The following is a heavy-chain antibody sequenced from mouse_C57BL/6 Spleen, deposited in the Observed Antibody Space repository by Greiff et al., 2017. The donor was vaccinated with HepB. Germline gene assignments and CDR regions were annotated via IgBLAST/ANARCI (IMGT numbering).Heavy chain of an antibody. CDR3: ARQITTVVPAMDY. D-gene: IGHD1-1*01. J-gene: IGHJ4*01. V-gene: IGHV1-52*01. CDR1: GYTFTSYW. Sequence: VQLQQSGAELVRPGSSVKLSCKASGYTFTSYWMHWVKQRPIQGLEWIGNIDPSDSETHYNQKFKDKATLTVDKSSSTADMQLSSLTSEDSAVYYCARQITTVVPAMDYWGQGTSVTVSS. CDR2: IDPSDSET.